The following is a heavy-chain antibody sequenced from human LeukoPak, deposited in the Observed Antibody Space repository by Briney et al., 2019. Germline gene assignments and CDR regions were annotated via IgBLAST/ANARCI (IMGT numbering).Heavy chain of an antibody. CDR2: IYHSGST. V-gene: IGHV4-59*08. J-gene: IGHJ4*02. D-gene: IGHD3-3*01. CDR3: ASLKDFADYFDF. CDR1: GGSISSYY. Sequence: PSETLSLTCTVSGGSISSYYWSWIRQPPGKELEWIGHIYHSGSTKYNPSLKTRVTISVDTSKNQFSLNLKSVTAADTAVYYCASLKDFADYFDFWGQGTLVTVSS.